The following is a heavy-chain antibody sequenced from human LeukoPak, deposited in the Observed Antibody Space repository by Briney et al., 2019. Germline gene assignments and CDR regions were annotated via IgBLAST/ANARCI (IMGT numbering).Heavy chain of an antibody. CDR2: INHSGST. D-gene: IGHD3-10*01. CDR3: AREAAPSYYGSGIFRKNNWFDP. CDR1: GGSFSGYY. J-gene: IGHJ5*02. V-gene: IGHV4-34*01. Sequence: SETLSLTCAVYGGSFSGYYWSWIRQPPGKGLEWIGEINHSGSTNYNPSLKSRVTISVDTSKNQFSLKLSSVTAADTAVYYCAREAAPSYYGSGIFRKNNWFDPWGQGTLVTVSS.